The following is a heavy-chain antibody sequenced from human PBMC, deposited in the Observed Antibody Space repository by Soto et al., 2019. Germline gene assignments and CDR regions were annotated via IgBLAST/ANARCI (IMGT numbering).Heavy chain of an antibody. D-gene: IGHD2-15*01. Sequence: GASVKVSCKVSGYTLTELSMHWVRQAPGKGLEWMGGFDPEDGETIYAQKFQGRVTMTGDTSTDTAYMELSSLRSEDTAVYYCAREAVDIVVVVAAIKENWFDPWGKGTLVTVSS. CDR2: FDPEDGET. CDR3: AREAVDIVVVVAAIKENWFDP. CDR1: GYTLTELS. V-gene: IGHV1-24*01. J-gene: IGHJ5*02.